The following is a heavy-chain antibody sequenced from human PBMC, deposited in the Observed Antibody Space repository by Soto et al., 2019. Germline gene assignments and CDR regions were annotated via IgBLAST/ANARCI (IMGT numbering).Heavy chain of an antibody. CDR2: IYSGGGT. V-gene: IGHV3-66*01. D-gene: IGHD4-17*01. Sequence: EVQLVESGGGLVQPGGSLRLSCAASGFTVSNNYMSWVRQAPGKGLEYVSVIYSGGGTYYADSVKGRFTISRDNSKNTLYLQMNSLGAEDTAVYYCARSPKRTNYADYFDPWGQGTLVTVSS. J-gene: IGHJ5*02. CDR3: ARSPKRTNYADYFDP. CDR1: GFTVSNNY.